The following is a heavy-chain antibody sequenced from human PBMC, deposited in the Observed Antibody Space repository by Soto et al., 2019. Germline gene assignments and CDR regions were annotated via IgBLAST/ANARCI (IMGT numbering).Heavy chain of an antibody. CDR3: AKAPEPQWTVYYFDF. J-gene: IGHJ4*02. CDR1: GFTFGDYT. Sequence: GGSLRLSCVASGFTFGDYTMHWVRQVPGKGLEWVSLICWDCVSTLYSDSVKGRFTIFRDTSKSPLFLQFTSLRTEDTALYYCAKAPEPQWTVYYFDFWGQGTPVTVSS. D-gene: IGHD4-17*01. V-gene: IGHV3-43*01. CDR2: ICWDCVST.